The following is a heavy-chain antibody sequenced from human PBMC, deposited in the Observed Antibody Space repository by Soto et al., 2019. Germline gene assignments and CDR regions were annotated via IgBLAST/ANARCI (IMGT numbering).Heavy chain of an antibody. V-gene: IGHV4-59*11. CDR2: IYYSGRT. D-gene: IGHD1-26*01. Sequence: SETLSLTCIVSGGSISSHYWNWIRQPPGKGLEWIGYIYYSGRTNYNPSLKSRVTISVDTSKNQFSLNLSSVTAADTAVYYCARDSGSSYYYYYGMDVWGQGTTVTVSS. CDR3: ARDSGSSYYYYYGMDV. J-gene: IGHJ6*02. CDR1: GGSISSHY.